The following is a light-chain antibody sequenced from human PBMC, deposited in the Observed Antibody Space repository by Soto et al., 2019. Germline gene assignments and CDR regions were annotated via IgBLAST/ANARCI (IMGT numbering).Light chain of an antibody. J-gene: IGLJ2*01. CDR3: SSYAGSNNLV. V-gene: IGLV2-8*01. Sequence: QSVLTQPASVSGSPGQSITISCTGTSSDVVGYYHVSWYQQHPGKAPKVMIYEVSKRPSGVPDRFSGSKSGNTASLTVSGLQAEDEADYYCSSYAGSNNLVFGGGTKLTVL. CDR1: SSDVVGYYH. CDR2: EVS.